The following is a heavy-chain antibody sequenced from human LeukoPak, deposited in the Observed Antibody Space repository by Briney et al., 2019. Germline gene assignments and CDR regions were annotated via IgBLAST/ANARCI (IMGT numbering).Heavy chain of an antibody. CDR1: GFTFSSYG. CDR3: AKGATVTPDTRGDYYYYYYMDV. CDR2: IRYDASSK. J-gene: IGHJ6*03. D-gene: IGHD4-17*01. V-gene: IGHV3-30*02. Sequence: GGSLRLSCAESGFTFSSYGMHWVRQAPGKGLGWVGFIRYDASSKYYADSVKGRFTISRDNSKNTLYLQMNSLRAEDTAVYYCAKGATVTPDTRGDYYYYYYMDVWGKGTTVTISS.